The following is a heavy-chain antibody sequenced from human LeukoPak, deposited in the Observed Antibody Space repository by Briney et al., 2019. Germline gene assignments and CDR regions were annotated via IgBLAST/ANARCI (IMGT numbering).Heavy chain of an antibody. D-gene: IGHD3-3*01. CDR2: INPSGGST. CDR1: GYTFTSYY. CDR3: ARDRGFGGGFDY. V-gene: IGHV1-46*01. J-gene: IGHJ4*02. Sequence: ASVKVSCKASGYTFTSYYMHWVRQAPGQGLEWMGIINPSGGSTSYAQKFQGRVTMTRDMSTSTVYMELSSLRSEDTAVYYCARDRGFGGGFDYWGQGTLVTLSS.